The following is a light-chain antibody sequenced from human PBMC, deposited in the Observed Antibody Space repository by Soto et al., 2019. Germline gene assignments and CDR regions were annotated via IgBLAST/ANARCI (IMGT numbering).Light chain of an antibody. CDR1: QSVSSY. V-gene: IGKV3-11*01. J-gene: IGKJ4*01. Sequence: EIVLTQSPATLSLSPGERATLSCRASQSVSSYLAWYQQKPGQAPRLLIYDASNRATGIPARFSGSGSGTDFTLTISSLEPEEFAVYYCQQRSNWPPSRTFGGGTKVEIK. CDR3: QQRSNWPPSRT. CDR2: DAS.